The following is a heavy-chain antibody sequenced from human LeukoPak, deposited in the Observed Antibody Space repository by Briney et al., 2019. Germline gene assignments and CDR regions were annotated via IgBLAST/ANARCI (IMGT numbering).Heavy chain of an antibody. CDR2: IYYSGST. V-gene: IGHV4-39*07. CDR1: GGSISSSSYY. Sequence: PSETLSLTCTLSGGSISSSSYYWGWIRQPPGKGLEWIGSIYYSGSTYYNPSLKSRVTISVDTSKNQFSLKLSSVTAADTAVYYCARAETMVRGVIIYNYWGQGTLVTVSS. CDR3: ARAETMVRGVIIYNY. D-gene: IGHD3-10*01. J-gene: IGHJ4*02.